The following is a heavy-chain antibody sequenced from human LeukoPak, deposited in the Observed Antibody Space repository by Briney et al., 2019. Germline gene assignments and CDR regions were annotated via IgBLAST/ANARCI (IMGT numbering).Heavy chain of an antibody. Sequence: KTSETLSLTCTVSGGSISSSSYYWGWIRQPPGKGLEWIGSIYYSGSTYYNPSLKSRVTISVDTSKNQFSLKLSSVTAADTAVYYCARGPWFDPWGQGTLATVSS. CDR3: ARGPWFDP. V-gene: IGHV4-39*01. CDR1: GGSISSSSYY. J-gene: IGHJ5*02. CDR2: IYYSGST.